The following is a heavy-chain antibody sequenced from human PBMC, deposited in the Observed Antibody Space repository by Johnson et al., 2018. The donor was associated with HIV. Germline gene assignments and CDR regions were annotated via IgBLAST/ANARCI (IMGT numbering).Heavy chain of an antibody. CDR1: GFTFSSYV. J-gene: IGHJ3*02. CDR2: TITGSTI. V-gene: IGHV3-48*04. CDR3: ARDDAFDI. Sequence: MQLVESGGGLVQPGGSLRLSCAAAGFTFSSYVMTWVRQAPGKGLEWVSTITGSTIYYADSVKGRFTISRDNAKNSLYLQMNSLRAEDTAVYYCARDDAFDIWGQGTMVTVSS.